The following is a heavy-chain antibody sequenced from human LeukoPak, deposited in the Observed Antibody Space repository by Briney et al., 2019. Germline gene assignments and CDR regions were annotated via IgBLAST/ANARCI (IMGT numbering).Heavy chain of an antibody. D-gene: IGHD3-22*01. V-gene: IGHV3-23*01. CDR2: ISGSGDTA. Sequence: GGSLRLSCAASGFTFSSYAMSWVRQAPGKGLEWVSSISGSGDTAYYADSVKGRFTISRDNSKNTLYLQMNSLRAEDTAVYYCAKVLRWDSSGGIDYWGQGTLVTVSS. CDR1: GFTFSSYA. J-gene: IGHJ4*02. CDR3: AKVLRWDSSGGIDY.